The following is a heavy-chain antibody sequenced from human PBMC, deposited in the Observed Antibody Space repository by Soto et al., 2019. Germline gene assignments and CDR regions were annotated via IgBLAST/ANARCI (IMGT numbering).Heavy chain of an antibody. D-gene: IGHD2-15*01. CDR3: ARGLMVAAKDDY. CDR2: MNPNSGNT. J-gene: IGHJ4*02. Sequence: ASVKVSCKASGYTFTSYDINGVRQATGQGLEWMGWMNPNSGNTGYAQKFQGRVTMTRNTSISTAYMELSSLRSEDTAVYYCARGLMVAAKDDYWGQGTLVTVSS. V-gene: IGHV1-8*01. CDR1: GYTFTSYD.